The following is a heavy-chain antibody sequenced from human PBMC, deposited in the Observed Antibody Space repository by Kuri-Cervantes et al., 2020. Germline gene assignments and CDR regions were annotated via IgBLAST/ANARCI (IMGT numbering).Heavy chain of an antibody. J-gene: IGHJ3*02. D-gene: IGHD3-22*01. CDR3: ARRSVYDSKLLGAFDI. V-gene: IGHV3-33*08. Sequence: GESLKISCAASGLSFSRYGMHWVRQAPGKGLEWVAVIWHDGSTKYYADSVEGRFTISRDISKNTLYLQMHSLRADDTAVYYCARRSVYDSKLLGAFDIWVQGTMVTVSS. CDR2: IWHDGSTK. CDR1: GLSFSRYG.